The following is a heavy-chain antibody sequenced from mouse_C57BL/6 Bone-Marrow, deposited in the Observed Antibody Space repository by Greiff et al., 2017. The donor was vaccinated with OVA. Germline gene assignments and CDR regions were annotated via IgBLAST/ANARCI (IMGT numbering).Heavy chain of an antibody. Sequence: QVQLQQPGAELVRPGSSVKLSCKASGYTFTSYWLDWVKQRPGQGLEWIGNIYPSDSETHYNQKFKDKATLTVDKSSSTAYLQLSILTSEDSAVYYCARGDGNYPYYFDYWGQGTTLTVSS. V-gene: IGHV1-61*01. CDR3: ARGDGNYPYYFDY. J-gene: IGHJ2*01. CDR2: IYPSDSET. D-gene: IGHD2-1*01. CDR1: GYTFTSYW.